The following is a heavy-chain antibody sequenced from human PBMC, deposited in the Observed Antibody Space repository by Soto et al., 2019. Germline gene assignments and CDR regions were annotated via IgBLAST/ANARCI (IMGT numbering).Heavy chain of an antibody. CDR1: GGSISGVGYY. CDR2: IHYSGST. CDR3: ARAWTATAGWANWFDR. Sequence: QVQLQESGPGLVEPSQTLSLTCTVSGGSISGVGYYWSWIRQYSGRGLEWIGYIHYSGSTYYNPSLKSRVIISLDTSKTQFFLNLSSVTAADTAVYYCARAWTATAGWANWFDRWGQGTLVTVSS. V-gene: IGHV4-31*03. D-gene: IGHD6-13*01. J-gene: IGHJ5*02.